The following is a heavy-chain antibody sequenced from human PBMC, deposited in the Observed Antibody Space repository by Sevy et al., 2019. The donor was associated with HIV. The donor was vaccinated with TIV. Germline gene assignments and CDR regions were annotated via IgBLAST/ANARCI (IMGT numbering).Heavy chain of an antibody. CDR2: ISSSSNAI. J-gene: IGHJ4*02. V-gene: IGHV3-11*01. Sequence: GGSRRLSCAGTGFTFSDYYMSWIRQSPGKGLEWVSYISSSSNAIYYADSVKGRFTISRDNAKKSMYLQMNSLRAEDTAVYYCARDGEAVAGTGDFDHWGQGTLVTVSS. CDR1: GFTFSDYY. D-gene: IGHD6-19*01. CDR3: ARDGEAVAGTGDFDH.